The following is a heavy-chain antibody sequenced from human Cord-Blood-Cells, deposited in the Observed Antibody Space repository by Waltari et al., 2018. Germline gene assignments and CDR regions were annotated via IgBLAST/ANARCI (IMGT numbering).Heavy chain of an antibody. J-gene: IGHJ3*02. CDR2: INPNSDVT. Sequence: VQLVQSGAEVKKPRGSGDDYCQSCGYTFNVHYMNMVRQAPRQELRWINPNSDVTNYAQKFQGRVTMTSDASISTAYMELSRRRSDDTAVYYCARDLLRADPVVGATMGDAFDIWGQGTMVTVSS. V-gene: IGHV1-2*02. D-gene: IGHD1-26*01. CDR1: GYTFNVHY. CDR3: ARDLLRADPVVGATMGDAFDI.